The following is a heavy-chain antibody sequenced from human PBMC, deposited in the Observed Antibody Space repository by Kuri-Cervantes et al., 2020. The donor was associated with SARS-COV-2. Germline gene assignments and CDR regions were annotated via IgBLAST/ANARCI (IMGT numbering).Heavy chain of an antibody. Sequence: SETLSLTCTVSGGSISSYYWSWIRQPPGKGLEWIGYIYYSGSTNYNPSLKSRVTISVDTSMNQFSLKLSSVTAADTAVYCCARRGTIFGVATFDYWGQGTLVTVSS. D-gene: IGHD3-3*01. J-gene: IGHJ4*02. CDR3: ARRGTIFGVATFDY. V-gene: IGHV4-59*01. CDR1: GGSISSYY. CDR2: IYYSGST.